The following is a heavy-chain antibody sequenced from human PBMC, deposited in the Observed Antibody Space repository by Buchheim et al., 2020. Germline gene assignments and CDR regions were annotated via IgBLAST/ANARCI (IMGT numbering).Heavy chain of an antibody. Sequence: QVQLQQWGAGQLKPSETLSLTCGVYGGSFSGYYCSWLRQPPGKGQGWIGEINNSGTTNYKPSLKSRVAISGATSKNQYSLKLNSVTDEDTAVYYCTRGGTWTTYNDYWGQGTL. J-gene: IGHJ4*02. D-gene: IGHD5-24*01. CDR1: GGSFSGYY. CDR2: INNSGTT. V-gene: IGHV4-34*01. CDR3: TRGGTWTTYNDY.